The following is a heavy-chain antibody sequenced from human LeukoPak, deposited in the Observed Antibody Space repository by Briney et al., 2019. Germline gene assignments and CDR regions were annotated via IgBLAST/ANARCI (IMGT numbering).Heavy chain of an antibody. V-gene: IGHV3-21*01. J-gene: IGHJ3*02. D-gene: IGHD3-22*01. Sequence: GGSLRLSCAASGFTFSSYAMHWVRQAPGKGLEWVSSISSSSSYIYYADSVKGRFTISRDNSKNTLYLQMNSLRAEDTAVYYCARDDYYDSSGYTDAFDIWGQGTMVTVSS. CDR2: ISSSSSYI. CDR1: GFTFSSYA. CDR3: ARDDYYDSSGYTDAFDI.